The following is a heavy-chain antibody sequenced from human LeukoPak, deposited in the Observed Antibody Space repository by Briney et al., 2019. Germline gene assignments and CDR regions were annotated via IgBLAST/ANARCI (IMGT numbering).Heavy chain of an antibody. J-gene: IGHJ6*03. V-gene: IGHV4-59*08. D-gene: IGHD3-16*02. CDR1: GVSIGTYY. CDR2: IYVSGN. CDR3: ARHIGGGIEDMDV. Sequence: SETLSLTCTVSGVSIGTYYWSWVRQSPGKGLEWVGYIYVSGNRYNPYLQSRVTISVDKARNQFFLKMSSVTAADTAVYYCARHIGGGIEDMDVWGKGTKVTVSS.